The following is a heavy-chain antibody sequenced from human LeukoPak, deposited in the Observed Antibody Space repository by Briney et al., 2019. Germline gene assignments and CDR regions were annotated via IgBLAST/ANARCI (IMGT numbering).Heavy chain of an antibody. CDR3: VAGAPKWLHLVY. J-gene: IGHJ4*02. CDR1: GGSMSSYY. V-gene: IGHV4-59*12. D-gene: IGHD5-24*01. CDR2: MYYSGNS. Sequence: SETLSLTCSVSGGSMSSYYWSWIRQSPGKGLEWIGYMYYSGNSNYKSSINSSLESRVTISVDSTKKEFILKMDSMTAADTAVYYCVAGAPKWLHLVYWGQGTLVTVAS.